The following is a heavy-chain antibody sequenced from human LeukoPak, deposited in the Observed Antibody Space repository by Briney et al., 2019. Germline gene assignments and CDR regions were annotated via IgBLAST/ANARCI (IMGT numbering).Heavy chain of an antibody. V-gene: IGHV3-7*03. CDR2: IKQDGSEK. D-gene: IGHD1-1*01. J-gene: IGHJ4*02. Sequence: GGSLRLSCAASGFTFSSIWMSWVRQAPGKGLAWVANIKQDGSEKYFVDSVKGRFTISRDNAKNSLYLQMSSLRAEDTAVYYCARGGSRHPSPEDYWGRGTLVTVSS. CDR3: ARGGSRHPSPEDY. CDR1: GFTFSSIW.